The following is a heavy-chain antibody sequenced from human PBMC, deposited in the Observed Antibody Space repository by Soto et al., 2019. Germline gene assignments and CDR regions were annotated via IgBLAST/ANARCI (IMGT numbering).Heavy chain of an antibody. CDR1: GFTFSSYG. CDR2: ISYDGSNK. CDR3: AKDFRGGSYRMPFDY. Sequence: GGSLRLSCAASGFTFSSYGMHWVRQAPGKGLEWVAVISYDGSNKYYADSVKGRFTISRDNSKNTLYLQMNSLRAEDTAVYYCAKDFRGGSYRMPFDYWGQGTLVTVSS. J-gene: IGHJ4*02. V-gene: IGHV3-30*18. D-gene: IGHD1-26*01.